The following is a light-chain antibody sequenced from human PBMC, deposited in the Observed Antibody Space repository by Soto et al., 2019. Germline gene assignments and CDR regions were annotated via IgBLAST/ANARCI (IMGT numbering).Light chain of an antibody. J-gene: IGKJ2*01. CDR3: LQHHTYPFT. CDR2: AAS. V-gene: IGKV1-17*01. CDR1: QVIANN. Sequence: DIQMTQSPSSLSASVGDRVTLTCRASQVIANNLGWYQQKPGKAPKRLIFAASTLEGGVPSRFSGSGSATEFTLTISSLQPEDFATYYCLQHHTYPFTFCQGTKVEI.